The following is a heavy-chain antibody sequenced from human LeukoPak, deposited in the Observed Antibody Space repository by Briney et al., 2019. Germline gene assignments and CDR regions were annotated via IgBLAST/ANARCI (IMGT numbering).Heavy chain of an antibody. Sequence: GGSLRLSCAASGFTFSSYAMHWVPQAPGRGREYVSGISINGDSTYYANSVKGRFTIPRDNSRNILYLQVGSLKSEDTAVYYCARGWLRWFQTDYWGQGTLVTVSS. CDR1: GFTFSSYA. CDR2: ISINGDST. D-gene: IGHD4-23*01. CDR3: ARGWLRWFQTDY. V-gene: IGHV3-64*01. J-gene: IGHJ4*02.